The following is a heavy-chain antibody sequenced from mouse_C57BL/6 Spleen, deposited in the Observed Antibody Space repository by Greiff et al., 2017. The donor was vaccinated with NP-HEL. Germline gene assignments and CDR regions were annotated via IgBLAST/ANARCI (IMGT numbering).Heavy chain of an antibody. V-gene: IGHV1-64*01. Sequence: QVQLKQPGAELVKPGASVKLSCKASGYTFTSYWMHWVKQRPGQGLEWIGMIHPNSGSTNYNEKFKSKATLTVDKSSSTAYMQLSSLTSEDSAVYYCARSGGDYYAMDYWGQGTSVTVSS. CDR2: IHPNSGST. CDR1: GYTFTSYW. CDR3: ARSGGDYYAMDY. J-gene: IGHJ4*01. D-gene: IGHD3-1*01.